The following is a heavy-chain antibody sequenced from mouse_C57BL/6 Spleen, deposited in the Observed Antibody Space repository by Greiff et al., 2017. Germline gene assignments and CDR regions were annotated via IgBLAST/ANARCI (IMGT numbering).Heavy chain of an antibody. CDR3: ARMGDYEAFDY. CDR2: ISYDGSN. J-gene: IGHJ2*01. CDR1: GYSITSGYY. Sequence: EVQLKESGPGLVKPSQSLSLTCSVTGYSITSGYYWNWIRQFPGNKLEWMGYISYDGSNNYNPSLKNRISITRDTSKNQFFLKLNSVTTEDTATYYCARMGDYEAFDYWGQGTTLTVSS. D-gene: IGHD2-4*01. V-gene: IGHV3-6*01.